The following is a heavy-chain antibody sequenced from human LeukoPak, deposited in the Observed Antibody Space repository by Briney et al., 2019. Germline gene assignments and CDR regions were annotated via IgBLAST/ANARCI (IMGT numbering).Heavy chain of an antibody. V-gene: IGHV3-23*01. D-gene: IGHD3-22*01. Sequence: GGSLRLSCAASGFTVSTNYMTWVRQAPGKGLEWVSGLSGSGSGGSTYYADSVKGRFTISRDTSKNTLSLQMNSLTAADTAVYYCAKASYYDNSGLFYFNFWGQGTLVTVSS. CDR2: LSGSGSGGST. J-gene: IGHJ4*02. CDR1: GFTVSTNY. CDR3: AKASYYDNSGLFYFNF.